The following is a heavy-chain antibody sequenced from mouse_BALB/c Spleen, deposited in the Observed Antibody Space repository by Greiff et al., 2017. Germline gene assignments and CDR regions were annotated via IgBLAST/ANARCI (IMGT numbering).Heavy chain of an antibody. CDR1: GYAFTNYL. CDR2: INPGSGGT. J-gene: IGHJ4*01. Sequence: VQLQQSGAELVRPGTSVKVSCKASGYAFTNYLIEWVKQRPGQGLEWIGVINPGSGGTNYNEKFKGKATLTADKSSSTAYMQLSSLTSDDSAVYFCARWGKGYAMDYWGQGTSVTVSS. D-gene: IGHD1-3*01. CDR3: ARWGKGYAMDY. V-gene: IGHV1-54*03.